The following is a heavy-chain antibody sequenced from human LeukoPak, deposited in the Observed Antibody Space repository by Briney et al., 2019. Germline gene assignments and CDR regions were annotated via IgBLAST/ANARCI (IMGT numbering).Heavy chain of an antibody. D-gene: IGHD6-19*01. CDR3: ARYSSGWRSFDI. CDR1: GVSISSYY. V-gene: IGHV4-59*01. CDR2: IYYSGST. Sequence: KTSETLSLTCTVSGVSISSYYWSWIRQAPGKGLEWIGYIYYSGSTNYNPSLKRRVIISVDTHKNQFSLNLSSVTAADTAVYDCARYSSGWRSFDIWGQGTMVTVSS. J-gene: IGHJ3*02.